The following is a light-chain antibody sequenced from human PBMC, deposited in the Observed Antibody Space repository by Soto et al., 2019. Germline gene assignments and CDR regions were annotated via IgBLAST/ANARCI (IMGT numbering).Light chain of an antibody. CDR2: GAS. J-gene: IGKJ2*01. Sequence: EIVMKQSPATLSVSPGERATLSCRASQSVSSNLAWYEQKPGQAPRLLIYGASTTPTGIPARFSGRRSVTEYILTLSNLQYEDFAVYFCQEYSNWPYTFGQGINLEI. CDR3: QEYSNWPYT. CDR1: QSVSSN. V-gene: IGKV3-15*01.